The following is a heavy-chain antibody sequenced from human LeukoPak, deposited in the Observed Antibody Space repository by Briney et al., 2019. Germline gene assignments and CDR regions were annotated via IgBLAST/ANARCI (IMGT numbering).Heavy chain of an antibody. Sequence: GGSLRLSCAASGFAFTSYSMNWVRQAPGKGLEWVSTISGGGGSTYYADSVKGRFTISRDNSKNTLYLQVNSLRAEDTAVYYCAKGGKWGVTPFDYWGQGTLVTVSS. CDR2: ISGGGGST. V-gene: IGHV3-23*01. CDR3: AKGGKWGVTPFDY. J-gene: IGHJ4*02. D-gene: IGHD1-26*01. CDR1: GFAFTSYS.